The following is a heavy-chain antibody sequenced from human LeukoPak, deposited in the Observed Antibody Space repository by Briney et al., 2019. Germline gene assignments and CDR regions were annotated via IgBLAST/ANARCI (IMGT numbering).Heavy chain of an antibody. D-gene: IGHD2-15*01. CDR3: ARLSSVSYCSGGSCSRGGYDY. V-gene: IGHV4-39*01. CDR1: GGSITSSPYY. J-gene: IGHJ4*02. CDR2: YYYSGTT. Sequence: SETLSLTCTVSGGSITSSPYYWGWIRQAPGKALECIANYYYSGTTAYNPSLKSRVTISVDAPKNQFSLQLTSVTAADTAVYYCARLSSVSYCSGGSCSRGGYDYWGQRTLVTVSS.